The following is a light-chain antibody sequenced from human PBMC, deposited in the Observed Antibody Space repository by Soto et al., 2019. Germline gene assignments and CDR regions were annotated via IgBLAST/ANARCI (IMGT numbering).Light chain of an antibody. CDR1: QDVSIF. V-gene: IGKV3-11*02. CDR2: DAS. CDR3: QQLSTWLYT. J-gene: IGKJ2*01. Sequence: EILLAQSPATLSLSPGERATLSCKASQDVSIFLAWYQQKPGQAPRLLIHDASNSATGVPARFSGSGSGRDFTLTITSLEPEEFAVYYCQQLSTWLYTFGQGTKLEV.